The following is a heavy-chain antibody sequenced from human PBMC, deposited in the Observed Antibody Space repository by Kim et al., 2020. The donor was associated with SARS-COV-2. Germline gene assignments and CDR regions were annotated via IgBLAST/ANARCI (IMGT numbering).Heavy chain of an antibody. CDR1: GGSISSSSYY. Sequence: TETLSLTCTVSGGSISSSSYYWGWIRQPPGKGLEWIGSIYYSGTTYYNPSLKSRVTMSVDTSKNQFSLNLSSITAADTAVYYCARQEYSRSLRWLDPWG. J-gene: IGHJ5*02. CDR2: IYYSGTT. V-gene: IGHV4-39*01. CDR3: ARQEYSRSLRWLDP. D-gene: IGHD6-6*01.